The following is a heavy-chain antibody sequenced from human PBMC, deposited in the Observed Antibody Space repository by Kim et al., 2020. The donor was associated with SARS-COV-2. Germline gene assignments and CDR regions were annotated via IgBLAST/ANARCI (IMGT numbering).Heavy chain of an antibody. Sequence: GGSLRLSCAASGFTFDDYAMHWVRQAPGTGLEWVLGISWNSGIIGYADSVQGRFTISRDNAKNSLYLQMNSLRAEDTALYYCAKDIAGGWLTGGCSGGSCYSYYYDGMEVWGQGTTVTVSS. D-gene: IGHD2-15*01. V-gene: IGHV3-9*01. CDR3: AKDIAGGWLTGGCSGGSCYSYYYDGMEV. CDR1: GFTFDDYA. J-gene: IGHJ6*02. CDR2: ISWNSGII.